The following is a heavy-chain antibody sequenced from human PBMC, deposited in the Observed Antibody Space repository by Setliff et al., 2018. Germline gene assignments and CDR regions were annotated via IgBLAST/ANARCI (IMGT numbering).Heavy chain of an antibody. CDR3: ARDNGGSGWYRFYFDY. D-gene: IGHD6-19*01. CDR1: GFTFSSYA. Sequence: GGSLRLSCAASGFTFSSYAMHWVRQAPGKGLEWVAVISYDGSKKYYADSVKGRFTISRDNSKNTLYLQMNSLRAEDTAVYYCARDNGGSGWYRFYFDYWGQGTLVTVSS. V-gene: IGHV3-30-3*01. CDR2: ISYDGSKK. J-gene: IGHJ4*02.